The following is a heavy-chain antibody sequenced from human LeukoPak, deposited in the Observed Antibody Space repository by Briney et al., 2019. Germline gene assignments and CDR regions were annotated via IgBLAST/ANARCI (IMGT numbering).Heavy chain of an antibody. CDR3: ARDRDSNWYPYHDH. D-gene: IGHD4-11*01. CDR1: GFTFTNYW. J-gene: IGHJ4*02. CDR2: IKQDGSQK. Sequence: GGSLRLSCAASGFTFTNYWMSWVRQAPGKGLEWLANIKQDGSQKYYVDSVKGRFTISRDNAKNSLYLQMNSLGAEDTAVYYCARDRDSNWYPYHDHWSQGTLVSVSS. V-gene: IGHV3-7*03.